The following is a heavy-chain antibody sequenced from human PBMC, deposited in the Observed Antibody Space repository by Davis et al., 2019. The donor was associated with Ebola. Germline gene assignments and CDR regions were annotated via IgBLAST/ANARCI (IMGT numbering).Heavy chain of an antibody. CDR3: VTSKSGTYAY. CDR1: GFTFSSYA. J-gene: IGHJ4*02. V-gene: IGHV3-73*01. Sequence: GGSLRLSCAASGFTFSSYAMSWVRQASGKGLEWVGRIRSIANNHATGYAASVKGRFTISREDSRNTVYLQLNSLKFEDTAVYYCVTSKSGTYAYWGQGKLVTVSS. CDR2: IRSIANNHAT. D-gene: IGHD1-26*01.